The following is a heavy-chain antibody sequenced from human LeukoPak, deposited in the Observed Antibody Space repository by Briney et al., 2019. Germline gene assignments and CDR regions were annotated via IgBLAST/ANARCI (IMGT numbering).Heavy chain of an antibody. CDR2: ISSSGSTI. D-gene: IGHD3-22*01. CDR1: GFTFSDYY. Sequence: PGGSLRLSCAASGFTFSDYYMSWIRQAPGKGLEWVSYISSSGSTIYYADSVKGRFTISRDNSKNTLYLQMNSLRAEDTAVYYCAKVFKYYYDSSGYYPHWGQGTLVTVSS. CDR3: AKVFKYYYDSSGYYPH. V-gene: IGHV3-11*01. J-gene: IGHJ4*02.